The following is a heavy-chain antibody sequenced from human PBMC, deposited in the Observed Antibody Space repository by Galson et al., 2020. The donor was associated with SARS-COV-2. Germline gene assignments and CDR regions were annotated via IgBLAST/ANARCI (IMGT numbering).Heavy chain of an antibody. CDR3: ARDRISAPDDFDY. CDR1: GYTFTGYY. V-gene: IGHV1-2*02. D-gene: IGHD6-13*01. J-gene: IGHJ4*02. CDR2: VNPSGDT. Sequence: ASVKVSCKASGYTFTGYYMHWVRQAPGQGLEWMGWVNPSGDTKYTQTFQVRVSMTRDTSTSTAYMELSRLTSDDTAFYYCARDRISAPDDFDYWGQGTLVTVS.